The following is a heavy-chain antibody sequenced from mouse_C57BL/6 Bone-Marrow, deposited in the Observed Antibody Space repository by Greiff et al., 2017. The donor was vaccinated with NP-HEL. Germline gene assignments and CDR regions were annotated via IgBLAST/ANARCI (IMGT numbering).Heavy chain of an antibody. CDR3: ARASTVVASRYSYYAMDY. CDR1: GFSLSTFGMG. J-gene: IGHJ4*01. CDR2: IWWDDDK. D-gene: IGHD1-1*01. Sequence: QVTLKESGPGILQPSQTLSLTCSFSGFSLSTFGMGVGWIRQPSGKGLEWLAHIWWDDDKYYNPALKSRLTISKDTSKNQVFLKIANVDTADTATYYCARASTVVASRYSYYAMDYWGQGTSVTVSS. V-gene: IGHV8-8*01.